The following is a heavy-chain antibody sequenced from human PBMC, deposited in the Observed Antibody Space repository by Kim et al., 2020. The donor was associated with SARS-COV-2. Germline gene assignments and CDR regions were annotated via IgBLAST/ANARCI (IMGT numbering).Heavy chain of an antibody. Sequence: GGSLRLSCTASGFTFSSYSMHWVRQAPGKGLEWVSSITSNNSYIYYADSVKGRFTISRDNSKNTLYLQMNSLRAEDTAVYYCARDRRHLDGLYDYYCHGT. V-gene: IGHV3-21*01. CDR3: ARDRRHLDGLYDY. J-gene: IGHJ4*03. CDR1: GFTFSSYS. CDR2: ITSNNSYI.